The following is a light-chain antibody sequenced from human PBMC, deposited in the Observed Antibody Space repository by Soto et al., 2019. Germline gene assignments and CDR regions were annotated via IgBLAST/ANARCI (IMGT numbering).Light chain of an antibody. Sequence: QSALTQPRSVSGSPGQSVTISCTGTSSDVGTYTYVSWYQQHPGKAPKLIIYDVIKRPSGVPDRFSGSKSGNTASLAISGLQAEDEAVYYCCSYAGSYTRVFGTGTKV. CDR2: DVI. V-gene: IGLV2-11*01. J-gene: IGLJ1*01. CDR1: SSDVGTYTY. CDR3: CSYAGSYTRV.